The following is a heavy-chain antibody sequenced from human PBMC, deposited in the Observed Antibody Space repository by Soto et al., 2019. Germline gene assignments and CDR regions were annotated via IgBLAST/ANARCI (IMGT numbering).Heavy chain of an antibody. CDR2: ISAYNGNT. J-gene: IGHJ6*02. CDR1: GYTFTSYG. CDR3: ARDQVKIYHYYGMDV. V-gene: IGHV1-18*01. Sequence: ASVKVSCKASGYTFTSYGISWVRQAPGQGLEWMGWISAYNGNTNYAQKLQGRVTMTTDTSTSTAYMELRSLRSDDTAVYYCARDQVKIYHYYGMDVWGQGTTVTVSS.